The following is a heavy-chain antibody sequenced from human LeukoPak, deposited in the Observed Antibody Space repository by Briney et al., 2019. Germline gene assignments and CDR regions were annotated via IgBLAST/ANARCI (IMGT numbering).Heavy chain of an antibody. D-gene: IGHD6-19*01. V-gene: IGHV4-59*01. J-gene: IGHJ4*02. CDR2: IYYSGST. CDR1: GGSISSYY. CDR3: ARGVAVAPVY. Sequence: SETLSLTCTVSGGSISSYYWSWIRQPPGKGLEWIGYIYYSGSTNYNPSLKSRVTISVDTSKNQFSLKLSSVTAADTAMYYCARGVAVAPVYWGQGTLVTVSS.